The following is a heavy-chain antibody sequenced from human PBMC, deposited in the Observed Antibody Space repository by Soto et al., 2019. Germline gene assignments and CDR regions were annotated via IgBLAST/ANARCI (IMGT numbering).Heavy chain of an antibody. CDR1: GYSFTSYL. CDR2: IYPGDSDT. V-gene: IGHV5-51*01. Sequence: GESLKISCPGSGYSFTSYLIGWVRQMPGKGLEWMGIIYPGDSDTRYSPSFQGQVTISADKSISTAYLQWSSLKASDTAMYYCARTGNPSYYYYGMDVWGQGTTVTVSS. D-gene: IGHD4-4*01. CDR3: ARTGNPSYYYYGMDV. J-gene: IGHJ6*02.